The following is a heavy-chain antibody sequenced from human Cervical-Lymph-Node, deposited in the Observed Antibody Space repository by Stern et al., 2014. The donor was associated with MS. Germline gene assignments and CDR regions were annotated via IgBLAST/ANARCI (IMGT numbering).Heavy chain of an antibody. V-gene: IGHV1-24*01. Sequence: QVQLVQSGAEVREPGASVKVSCKVSGYPLTELPIHWVRQAPGKGLEWMGSLDPEDGEAIYAQKFQGRVTMTQDTATDTAYMELSYLRLEDTAVYYWATADCHGSANPYRWDHWGQGSLITVSS. J-gene: IGHJ4*02. CDR2: LDPEDGEA. CDR1: GYPLTELP. D-gene: IGHD3-10*01. CDR3: ATADCHGSANPYRWDH.